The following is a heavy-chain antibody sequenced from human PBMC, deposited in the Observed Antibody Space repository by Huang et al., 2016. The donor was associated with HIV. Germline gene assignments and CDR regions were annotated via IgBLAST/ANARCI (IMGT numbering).Heavy chain of an antibody. D-gene: IGHD3-16*01. CDR1: GGFFSGYF. J-gene: IGHJ5*01. CDR2: INHAGVT. V-gene: IGHV4-34*02. Sequence: QVQLEQWGAGLLKPSETLSLTCSVYGGFFSGYFWNWLRQSPGKGLEWIGQINHAGVTDYNPSLKSRATISVDTSKNQFSLKLTSVTAADTAIYYCAREIMISFGGPFDSWGHGNLVTVSS. CDR3: AREIMISFGGPFDS.